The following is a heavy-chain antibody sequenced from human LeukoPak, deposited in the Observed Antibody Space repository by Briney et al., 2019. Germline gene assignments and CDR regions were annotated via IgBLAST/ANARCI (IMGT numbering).Heavy chain of an antibody. D-gene: IGHD3-22*01. CDR3: ARGYDPSRDAFDI. V-gene: IGHV4-61*02. J-gene: IGHJ3*02. CDR1: GGSISSGSYY. CDR2: IYASGST. Sequence: SQTLSLTCTVSGGSISSGSYYWSWIRQPAGKGLEWIGRIYASGSTNYNPSLKSRVTISVDMSKYQFSLKLSSVTAADTAVYYCARGYDPSRDAFDIWAQGTMVTVSS.